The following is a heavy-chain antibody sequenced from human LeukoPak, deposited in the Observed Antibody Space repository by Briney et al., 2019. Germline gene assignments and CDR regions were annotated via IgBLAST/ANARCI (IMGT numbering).Heavy chain of an antibody. CDR2: INPNSGGT. CDR3: ARDRYCSSTSRYAAGWFDP. CDR1: GYTFTGYY. J-gene: IGHJ5*02. V-gene: IGHV1-2*06. Sequence: ASVKVSCKASGYTFTGYYMHWVRQAPGQGLEWMGRINPNSGGTNYAQKFQGRVTTTRDTSISTAYTELSRLRSDDTAVYYCARDRYCSSTSRYAAGWFDPWGQGTLVTVSS. D-gene: IGHD2-2*01.